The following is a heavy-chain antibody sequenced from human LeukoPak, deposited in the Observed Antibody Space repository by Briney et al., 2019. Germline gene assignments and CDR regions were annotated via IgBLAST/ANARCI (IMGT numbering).Heavy chain of an antibody. D-gene: IGHD1-26*01. CDR2: INWNGGST. J-gene: IGHJ6*03. CDR3: ARDPYNGNYGDSYYYYMDV. CDR1: GFTFDDYG. Sequence: PGGSLRLSCAASGFTFDDYGMSWVRQAPGKGLEWVSGINWNGGSTGYADSVKGRFTISRDNAKSSLYLQMNSQRAEDTAIYYCARDPYNGNYGDSYYYYMDVWGKGTTVTISS. V-gene: IGHV3-20*04.